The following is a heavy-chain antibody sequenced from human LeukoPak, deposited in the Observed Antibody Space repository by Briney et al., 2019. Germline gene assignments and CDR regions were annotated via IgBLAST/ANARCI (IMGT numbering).Heavy chain of an antibody. D-gene: IGHD4-11*01. CDR2: VSPYNGNT. V-gene: IGHV1-18*01. CDR3: AREWGTVTDY. J-gene: IGHJ4*02. Sequence: ASVKVSCKTSGYTFTDYDITWVRQAPGQGLEWMGRVSPYNGNTYYSQRFQDRVTITKDTSTGTAYMDLRNLRTDDTAMYYCAREWGTVTDYWGQGTLVTVSS. CDR1: GYTFTDYD.